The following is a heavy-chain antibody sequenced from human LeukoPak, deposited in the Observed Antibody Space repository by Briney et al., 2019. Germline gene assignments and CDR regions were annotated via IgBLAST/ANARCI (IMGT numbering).Heavy chain of an antibody. Sequence: PSETLSLTCTVSGDSISSGGHYWSWIRQPAGKGLEWIGRMYTSGSTNYNPSLKSRVNISLDTSKNQFSLKVNSDCARQADYGLFDPWGQGTLVTVSS. CDR2: MYTSGST. V-gene: IGHV4-61*02. CDR1: GDSISSGGHY. CDR3: DP. J-gene: IGHJ5*02. D-gene: IGHD4-17*01.